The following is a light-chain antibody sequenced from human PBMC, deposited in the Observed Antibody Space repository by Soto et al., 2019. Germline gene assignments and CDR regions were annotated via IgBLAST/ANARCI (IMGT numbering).Light chain of an antibody. CDR2: GAF. Sequence: EIVRTQSPVTLSLSPGERVTLSCRASQSVSSNLAWYKQKPGQAPSLLIYGAFTRATGIPARFSGTGSGTDFTLTISSLKSEDFELYYCQQYNDWPLTFGQGTKVDIK. V-gene: IGKV3-15*01. CDR3: QQYNDWPLT. J-gene: IGKJ1*01. CDR1: QSVSSN.